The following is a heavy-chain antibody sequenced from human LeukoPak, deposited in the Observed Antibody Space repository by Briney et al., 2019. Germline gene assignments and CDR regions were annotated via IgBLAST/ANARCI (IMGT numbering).Heavy chain of an antibody. CDR1: GFTFSSYA. Sequence: GGSLRFSCAASGFTFSSYAMSWVRQAPGKGLEWVSAISGSGGSTYYADSVKGRFTISRDNSKNTLYLQMNSLRAEDTAVYYCAKDQRYSSGWDAFDIWGQGTMVTVSS. CDR3: AKDQRYSSGWDAFDI. V-gene: IGHV3-23*01. J-gene: IGHJ3*02. CDR2: ISGSGGST. D-gene: IGHD6-19*01.